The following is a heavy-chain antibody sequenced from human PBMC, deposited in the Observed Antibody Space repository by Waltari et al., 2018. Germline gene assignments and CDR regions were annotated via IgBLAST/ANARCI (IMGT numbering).Heavy chain of an antibody. V-gene: IGHV1-69*01. Sequence: QVQLVQSGAEVKKPGSSVKVSCKASGGTFSSYAISWVRQAPGQGLEWMGGIIPIFGTANDAQKVQGRVTSTADESTSTAYMELSSLRSEDTAVYYCARKFYGSESVHYYYGMDVWGQGTTVTVSS. CDR1: GGTFSSYA. J-gene: IGHJ6*02. CDR3: ARKFYGSESVHYYYGMDV. D-gene: IGHD3-10*01. CDR2: IIPIFGTA.